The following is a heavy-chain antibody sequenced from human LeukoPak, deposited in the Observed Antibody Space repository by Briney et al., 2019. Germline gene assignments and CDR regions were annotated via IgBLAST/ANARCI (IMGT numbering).Heavy chain of an antibody. CDR2: IKSKTDGGTT. V-gene: IGHV3-15*01. CDR1: GFTFSSYA. Sequence: GGSLRLSCAASGFTFSSYAMSWVRQAPGKGLEWVGRIKSKTDGGTTDYAAPVKGRFTISRDDSKNTLYLQMNSLKTEDTAVYYCTTTLWFGELLWHLDYWGQGTLVTVSS. D-gene: IGHD3-10*01. J-gene: IGHJ4*02. CDR3: TTTLWFGELLWHLDY.